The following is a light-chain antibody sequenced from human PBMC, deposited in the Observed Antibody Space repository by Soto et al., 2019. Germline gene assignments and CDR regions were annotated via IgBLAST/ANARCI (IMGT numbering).Light chain of an antibody. J-gene: IGKJ3*01. Sequence: EIVLTQSPGTLSLSPGERATLSCRASQSFRSSYLTWYHQKPGQAPRLLIFGASSRATGTPDRISGSGSGTAYTLTINRLEPEDFGVYYCQQYGDSVFTFGPGTTVEIK. CDR3: QQYGDSVFT. CDR1: QSFRSSY. CDR2: GAS. V-gene: IGKV3-20*01.